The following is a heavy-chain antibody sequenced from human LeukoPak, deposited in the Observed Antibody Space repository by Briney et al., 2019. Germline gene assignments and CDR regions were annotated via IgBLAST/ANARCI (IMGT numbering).Heavy chain of an antibody. D-gene: IGHD4/OR15-4a*01. CDR3: ARGTTDYTFDI. J-gene: IGHJ3*02. Sequence: PSETLSLTCTVSGGSISSYYWSWIRQPAGKGLEWIGRIYSSGSTNYNPSLKSRVTMSVDTSKNQFSLKPSSVTAADTAVYYCARGTTDYTFDIWGQGTMVTVSS. CDR1: GGSISSYY. V-gene: IGHV4-4*07. CDR2: IYSSGST.